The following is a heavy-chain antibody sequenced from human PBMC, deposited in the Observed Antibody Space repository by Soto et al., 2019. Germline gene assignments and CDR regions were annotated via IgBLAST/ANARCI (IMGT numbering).Heavy chain of an antibody. CDR1: GFTFSSYA. Sequence: EVQLLESGGGLVQPGDSLRLSCAASGFTFSSYAMSWVRQAPGQGLEWASAIAGRGDSTFYADSVKGRFTVSRDSSKNTLYLQMNSLGPEDTAFYYCTKLRGYSYGDLDYWCQGTLVTVSP. J-gene: IGHJ4*02. CDR3: TKLRGYSYGDLDY. D-gene: IGHD5-18*01. CDR2: IAGRGDST. V-gene: IGHV3-23*01.